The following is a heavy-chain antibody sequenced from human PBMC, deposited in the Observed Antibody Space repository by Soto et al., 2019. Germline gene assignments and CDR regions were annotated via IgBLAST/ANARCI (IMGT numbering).Heavy chain of an antibody. Sequence: SQTLSLICVISGESVSCNSAAWNWIRPSPSRGLEWLGRTYYRSKWYNDYAVSVKSRITINPDTSKNQFSLQLNSVTPEDTAVYYCERHKTPVAGTQGGAFDIWGQGTMLTASS. D-gene: IGHD6-19*01. CDR3: ERHKTPVAGTQGGAFDI. CDR2: TYYRSKWYN. J-gene: IGHJ3*02. CDR1: GESVSCNSAA. V-gene: IGHV6-1*01.